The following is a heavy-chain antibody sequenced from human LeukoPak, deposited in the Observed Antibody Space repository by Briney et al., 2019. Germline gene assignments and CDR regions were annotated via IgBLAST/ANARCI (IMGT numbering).Heavy chain of an antibody. CDR2: INHSGST. CDR1: GGSFSGYY. Sequence: SETLSLTCAVYGGSFSGYYWSWIRQPPGKGLEWIGEINHSGSTNYNPSLKSRVTISVDTSKNQFSLKLSSVTAADTAVYYCARGRSSSWSRFAFGYWGQGTLVTVSS. J-gene: IGHJ4*02. V-gene: IGHV4-34*01. CDR3: ARGRSSSWSRFAFGY. D-gene: IGHD6-13*01.